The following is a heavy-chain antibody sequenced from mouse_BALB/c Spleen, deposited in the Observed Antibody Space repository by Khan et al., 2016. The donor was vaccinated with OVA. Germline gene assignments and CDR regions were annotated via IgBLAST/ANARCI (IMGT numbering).Heavy chain of an antibody. V-gene: IGHV1S81*02. CDR3: TRGGYGGFAY. CDR1: GYAFTNYQ. CDR2: INPSNGGT. D-gene: IGHD3-1*01. Sequence: QVQLQQSGAELVKPGASVKLSCKASGYAFTNYQMYWVKQRPGQGLEWIGEINPSNGGTNFNEKFKSKATLTVDISSSTAYMQLSSLTSEDSAFYYCTRGGYGGFAYWGQGTLVTVSA. J-gene: IGHJ3*01.